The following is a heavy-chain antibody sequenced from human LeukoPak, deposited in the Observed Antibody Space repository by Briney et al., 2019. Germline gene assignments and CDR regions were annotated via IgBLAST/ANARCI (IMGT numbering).Heavy chain of an antibody. D-gene: IGHD3-10*01. V-gene: IGHV1-8*02. J-gene: IGHJ4*02. CDR2: MNPNSGNT. Sequence: ASVKVSCKASGYTFTSYDINWVRQATGQGLEWMGWMNPNSGNTGYAQKFQGRVTMTRNTSISTAYLELNSLRSEDTAVYYCARGLWATVIQGVKFDYWGQGALVTVSS. CDR1: GYTFTSYD. CDR3: ARGLWATVIQGVKFDY.